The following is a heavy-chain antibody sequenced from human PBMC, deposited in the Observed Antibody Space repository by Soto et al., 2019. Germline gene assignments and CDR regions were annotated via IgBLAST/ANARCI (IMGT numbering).Heavy chain of an antibody. Sequence: SETLSLTCTVSGGSISSYYWSWIRQPPGKGLEWIGYIYYSGSTNYNPSLKSRVTISVDTSKNQFSLKLSSVTAADTAVYYCARHRTRGGVRGVPPDYYYYMDVWGKGTTVTVSS. CDR1: GGSISSYY. J-gene: IGHJ6*03. V-gene: IGHV4-59*08. CDR2: IYYSGST. D-gene: IGHD3-10*01. CDR3: ARHRTRGGVRGVPPDYYYYMDV.